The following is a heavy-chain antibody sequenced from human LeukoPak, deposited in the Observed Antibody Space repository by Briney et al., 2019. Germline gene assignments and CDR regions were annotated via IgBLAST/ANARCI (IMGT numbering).Heavy chain of an antibody. CDR1: GSAIRSHY. V-gene: IGHV4-4*07. D-gene: IGHD1/OR15-1a*01. CDR3: ARGEHSVDS. Sequence: PSETPSLTCTVSGSAIRSHYWNWIRQPAGKGLEWIGRIYSSGYTNYNPFLKSRITMSVDMSKNQFSLRLNSVTAADTAVYYCARGEHSVDSWGQGMLVTVSS. CDR2: IYSSGYT. J-gene: IGHJ4*02.